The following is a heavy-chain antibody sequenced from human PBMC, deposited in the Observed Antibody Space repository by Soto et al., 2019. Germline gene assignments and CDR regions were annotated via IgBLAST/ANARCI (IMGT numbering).Heavy chain of an antibody. CDR1: GGSFSGYY. CDR2: INHSGST. V-gene: IGHV4-34*01. Sequence: TETLSLTCAVYGGSFSGYYWSWIRQPPGKGLEWIGEINHSGSTNYNPSLKSRVTISVDTSKNQFSLKLSSVTAADTAVYYCVRGSSYEGYFDYWCQAILVSVS. J-gene: IGHJ4*02. CDR3: VRGSSYEGYFDY. D-gene: IGHD5-18*01.